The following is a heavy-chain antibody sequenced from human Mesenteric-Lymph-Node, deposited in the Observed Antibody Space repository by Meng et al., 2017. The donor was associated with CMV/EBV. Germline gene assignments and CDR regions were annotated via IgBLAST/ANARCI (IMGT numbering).Heavy chain of an antibody. V-gene: IGHV3-23*01. J-gene: IGHJ5*02. CDR3: VKDPSTGWGDGFDP. D-gene: IGHD2-21*01. CDR1: GFTFGSFA. CDR2: ISRGGADT. Sequence: GGPLRLSCAASGFTFGSFAMNWVRQAPGKGLEWVSTISRGGADTHYGESVKGRFTISRDNSKNTLYLQMNSLRVEDTAVYYCVKDPSTGWGDGFDPWGQGTLVTVSS.